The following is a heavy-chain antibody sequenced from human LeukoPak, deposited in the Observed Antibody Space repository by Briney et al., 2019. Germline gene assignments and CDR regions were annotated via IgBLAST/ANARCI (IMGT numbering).Heavy chain of an antibody. CDR3: AKDRRIQRWLGFDY. V-gene: IGHV3-23*01. CDR1: GFTSSSYA. J-gene: IGHJ4*02. Sequence: GGSLSLPCAASGFTSSSYAMSWVRQAPGKGLEWVSAISGSGGSTYYADSVKGRFTISRDNSKHTLYLQMNSLRAEDTAVYYCAKDRRIQRWLGFDYWGQGTLVTVSS. CDR2: ISGSGGST. D-gene: IGHD5-18*01.